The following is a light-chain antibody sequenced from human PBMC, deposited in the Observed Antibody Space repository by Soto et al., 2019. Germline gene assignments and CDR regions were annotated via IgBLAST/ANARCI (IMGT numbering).Light chain of an antibody. J-gene: IGLJ3*02. Sequence: QSALTQPPSASGSPGQSVTISCTGTSSDVGGYNYVSWYQQHPGKAPKLMIYEVSKRTSGVPDRFSGSKSGNTASLTVSGLQAADEADYYCSSYAGSNNLVFGGGTKLTVL. V-gene: IGLV2-8*01. CDR1: SSDVGGYNY. CDR2: EVS. CDR3: SSYAGSNNLV.